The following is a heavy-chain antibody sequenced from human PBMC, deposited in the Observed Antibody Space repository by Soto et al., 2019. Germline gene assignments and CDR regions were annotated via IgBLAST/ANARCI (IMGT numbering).Heavy chain of an antibody. J-gene: IGHJ6*03. CDR3: AKTLGGHYWFDTTRSYMDV. CDR1: GFTFNSYA. Sequence: PGGSLRLSCAASGFTFNSYAMTWVRQAPGKGLEWVSVISGSGSYTYYADSVKGRFTISRDNSKNTVYLQMNSLRAEDAAVYSCAKTLGGHYWFDTTRSYMDVWGKGTTVTVSS. CDR2: ISGSGSYT. V-gene: IGHV3-23*01. D-gene: IGHD3-16*01.